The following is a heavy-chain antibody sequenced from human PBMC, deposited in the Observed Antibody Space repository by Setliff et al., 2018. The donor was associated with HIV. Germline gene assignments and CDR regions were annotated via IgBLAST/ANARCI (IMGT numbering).Heavy chain of an antibody. CDR3: AIDVIGGWLRPMPDF. J-gene: IGHJ4*02. Sequence: SVKVSCKASGGTFSNYAISWVRQAPGQGLEWMGGIIPIFGTANYAQKFQGRVTITADESKSTAYLELSSLRSDDTAVYYCAIDVIGGWLRPMPDFWGPGTLVTVSS. CDR2: IIPIFGTA. D-gene: IGHD5-12*01. CDR1: GGTFSNYA. V-gene: IGHV1-69*13.